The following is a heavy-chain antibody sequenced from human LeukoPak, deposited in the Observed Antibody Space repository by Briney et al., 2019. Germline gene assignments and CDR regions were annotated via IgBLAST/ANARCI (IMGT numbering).Heavy chain of an antibody. V-gene: IGHV3-30-3*01. Sequence: PGGSLRLSCAGSGFIFNNAWMSWVRQAPGKGLEWVAVISYDGSNKYYADSVKGRFTISRDNSKNTLYLQMNSLRAEDTAVYYCARGGGPKFGYYYGMDVWGQGTTVTVSS. J-gene: IGHJ6*02. CDR2: ISYDGSNK. D-gene: IGHD2-15*01. CDR1: GFIFNNAW. CDR3: ARGGGPKFGYYYGMDV.